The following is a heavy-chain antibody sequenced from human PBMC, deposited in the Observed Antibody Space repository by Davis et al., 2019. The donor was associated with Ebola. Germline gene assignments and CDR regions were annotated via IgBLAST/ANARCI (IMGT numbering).Heavy chain of an antibody. CDR2: INPSGGST. CDR3: ARDGLGWVVVPAAIYYMDV. CDR1: GYTFTGYY. J-gene: IGHJ6*03. V-gene: IGHV1-46*01. D-gene: IGHD2-2*01. Sequence: ASVKVSCKASGYTFTGYYMHWVRQAPGQGLEWMGIINPSGGSTSYAQKFQGRVTMTRDTSTSTAYMELRSLRSDDTAVYYCARDGLGWVVVPAAIYYMDVWGKGTTVTVSS.